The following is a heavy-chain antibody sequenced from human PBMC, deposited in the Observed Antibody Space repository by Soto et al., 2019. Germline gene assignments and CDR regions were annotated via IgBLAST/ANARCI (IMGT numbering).Heavy chain of an antibody. CDR2: ISWNSGSI. D-gene: IGHD3-10*02. Sequence: GGSLRLSCAASGFTFDDYAMHWVRQAPGKGLEWVSGISWNSGSIGYADSAKGRFTISRDNAKNSLYLQMNSLRAEDTALYYWATDMFKDGYYGMGVWGQGTRVTASS. J-gene: IGHJ6*02. V-gene: IGHV3-9*01. CDR1: GFTFDDYA. CDR3: ATDMFKDGYYGMGV.